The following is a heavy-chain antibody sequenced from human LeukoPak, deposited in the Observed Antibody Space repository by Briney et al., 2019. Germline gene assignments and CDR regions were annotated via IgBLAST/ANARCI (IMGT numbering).Heavy chain of an antibody. CDR2: ISYDGSNK. Sequence: GGSLRLSCAASGFTFSSYGMHWVRQAPGKGLEWVAVISYDGSNKYYAESLKGRFTISRDNSRNTLLLQMNSLRAEDTAVYYCAKDRSSSGWYYFDYWGQGTLVTVSS. D-gene: IGHD6-19*01. CDR1: GFTFSSYG. CDR3: AKDRSSSGWYYFDY. V-gene: IGHV3-30*18. J-gene: IGHJ4*02.